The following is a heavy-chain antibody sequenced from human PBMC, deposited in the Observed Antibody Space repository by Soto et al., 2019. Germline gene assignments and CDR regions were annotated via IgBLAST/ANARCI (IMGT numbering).Heavy chain of an antibody. Sequence: KTSETLSLTCTVSGGSISSYYWGWIRQPPGKGLEWIGYIYYSGSTNYNPSLKSRVTISVDTSKNQFSLKLSSVTAADTAVYYCARDRGHCSGGSCYSDFDYWGQGTLVTVSS. J-gene: IGHJ4*02. V-gene: IGHV4-59*01. CDR1: GGSISSYY. CDR2: IYYSGST. D-gene: IGHD2-15*01. CDR3: ARDRGHCSGGSCYSDFDY.